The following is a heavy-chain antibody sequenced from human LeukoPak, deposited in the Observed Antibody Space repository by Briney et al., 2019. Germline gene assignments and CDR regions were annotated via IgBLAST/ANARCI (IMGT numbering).Heavy chain of an antibody. D-gene: IGHD1-26*01. J-gene: IGHJ3*02. CDR3: AKGGATLPFDAYDI. CDR2: ISGSGGST. V-gene: IGHV3-23*01. Sequence: GGSLRLSCAASGLTFSSYAMSWVRQAPGKGLEWVSAISGSGGSTYYADSVKGRFTISIDNTKNTLYLQMNSLSAVDTAVYSCAKGGATLPFDAYDIWGQGTMVTVSS. CDR1: GLTFSSYA.